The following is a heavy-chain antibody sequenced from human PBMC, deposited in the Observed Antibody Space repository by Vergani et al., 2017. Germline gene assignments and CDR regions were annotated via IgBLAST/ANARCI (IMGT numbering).Heavy chain of an antibody. V-gene: IGHV3-21*01. CDR2: ISSSSGYI. Sequence: EVQLVESGGGLVKPGGSLRLSCAASGFTFSSYSMNWFRQAPGKGLEWVSSISSSSGYIYYADSVKGRFTISRDNAKNSLYLQMNSLRAEDTAVYYGARASIAEYYFDYGGQGTLVTVSA. J-gene: IGHJ4*02. D-gene: IGHD6-6*01. CDR1: GFTFSSYS. CDR3: ARASIAEYYFDY.